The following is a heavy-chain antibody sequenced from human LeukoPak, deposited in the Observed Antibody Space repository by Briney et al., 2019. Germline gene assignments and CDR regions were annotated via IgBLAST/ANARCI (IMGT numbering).Heavy chain of an antibody. CDR1: GFTFSSYW. D-gene: IGHD6-13*01. V-gene: IGHV3-74*01. CDR2: INSDGSGT. Sequence: GGSLRLSCAASGFTFSSYWMHWVRQAPGKGLVWVSRINSDGSGTSYAGSAKGRFTISRDNAKNTLYLQMNSLRAEDTAVYYCTRAPYSSSLVDYWGQGTLVTVSS. CDR3: TRAPYSSSLVDY. J-gene: IGHJ4*02.